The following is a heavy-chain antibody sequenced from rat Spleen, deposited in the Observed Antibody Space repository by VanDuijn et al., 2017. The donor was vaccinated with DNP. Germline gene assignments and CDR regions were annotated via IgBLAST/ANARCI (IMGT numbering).Heavy chain of an antibody. CDR2: IDTDGGST. CDR3: ASWAPIAPISTSNY. V-gene: IGHV5-58*01. J-gene: IGHJ2*01. D-gene: IGHD1-2*01. CDR1: GFTFSSYW. Sequence: EVQLVETGGGLVQPGRSLKLSCVASGFTFSSYWMFWIRQAPGKGLEWVASIDTDGGSTYYPDSVKGRFTISRDNAENTGHLQMSSLRSEDTSTYYCASWAPIAPISTSNYWGQGVMVTVSS.